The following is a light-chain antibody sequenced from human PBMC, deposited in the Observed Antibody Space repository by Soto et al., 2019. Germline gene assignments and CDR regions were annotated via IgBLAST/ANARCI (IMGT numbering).Light chain of an antibody. V-gene: IGLV1-36*01. J-gene: IGLJ1*01. CDR2: YDD. Sequence: QSVLTQPPSVAEAPRQRVTISCSGSSFNIGDNAVNWYQQFPGKAPKLLIYYDDLLPSGVSDRFSGSKSGTSASLVISGLQSDDEADYYCSAWYDTLNGFVFGTGTKVTVL. CDR1: SFNIGDNA. CDR3: SAWYDTLNGFV.